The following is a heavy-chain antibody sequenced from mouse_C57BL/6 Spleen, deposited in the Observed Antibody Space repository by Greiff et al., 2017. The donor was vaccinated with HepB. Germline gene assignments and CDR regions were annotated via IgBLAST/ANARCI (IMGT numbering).Heavy chain of an antibody. CDR2: INYDGSST. CDR3: ARDRITTVVASYWYFDV. J-gene: IGHJ1*03. CDR1: GFTFSDYY. V-gene: IGHV5-16*01. Sequence: EVQLVESEGGLVQPGSSMKLSCTASGFTFSDYYMAWVRQVPEKGLEWVANINYDGSSTYYLDSLKSRFIISRDNAKNILYLQMSSLKSEDTATYYCARDRITTVVASYWYFDVWGTGTTVTVSS. D-gene: IGHD1-1*01.